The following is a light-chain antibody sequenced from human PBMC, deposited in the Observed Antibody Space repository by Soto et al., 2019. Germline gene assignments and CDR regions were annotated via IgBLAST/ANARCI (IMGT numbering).Light chain of an antibody. CDR3: CSYAGSYTFV. V-gene: IGLV2-11*01. CDR2: DVS. Sequence: QSALTQPASVSGSPGQSITISCTGTSSDIGNYDFVSWYQQHPGKAPKLMIYDVSKRPSGVPDRFSGSKSGNTASLTISGLQAEDEADYYCCSYAGSYTFVFGGGTKVTVL. CDR1: SSDIGNYDF. J-gene: IGLJ2*01.